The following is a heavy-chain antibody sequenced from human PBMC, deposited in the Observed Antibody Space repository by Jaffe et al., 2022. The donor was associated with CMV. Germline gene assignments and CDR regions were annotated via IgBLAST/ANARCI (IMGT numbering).Heavy chain of an antibody. CDR2: ISWDGGST. Sequence: EVQLVESGGVVVQPGGSLRLSCAASGFTFDDYTMHWVRQAPGKGLEWVSLISWDGGSTYYADSVKGRFTISRDNSKNSLYLQMNSLRTEDTALYYCAKDFRTNHYYDSSVGNYYYGMDVWGQGTTVTVSS. V-gene: IGHV3-43*01. D-gene: IGHD3-22*01. J-gene: IGHJ6*02. CDR1: GFTFDDYT. CDR3: AKDFRTNHYYDSSVGNYYYGMDV.